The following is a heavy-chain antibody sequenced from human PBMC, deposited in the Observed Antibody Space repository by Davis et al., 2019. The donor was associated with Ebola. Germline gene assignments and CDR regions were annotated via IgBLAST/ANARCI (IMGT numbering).Heavy chain of an antibody. D-gene: IGHD3-22*01. V-gene: IGHV3-15*01. CDR3: TTYYITMIVVRSY. CDR2: IKTKADGGTT. CDR1: GFSFRTYW. J-gene: IGHJ4*02. Sequence: GGSLRLSCTASGFSFRTYWMSWVRQAPGKGLEWVGRIKTKADGGTTDYAAPVKGRFTISRDDSKNTLYLQMNSLKTEDTAVYYCTTYYITMIVVRSYWGQGTLVTVSS.